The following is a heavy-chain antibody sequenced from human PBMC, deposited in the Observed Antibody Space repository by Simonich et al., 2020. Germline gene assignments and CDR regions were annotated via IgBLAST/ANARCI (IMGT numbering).Heavy chain of an antibody. V-gene: IGHV4-39*01. J-gene: IGHJ3*02. CDR2: IYYSGNT. Sequence: QLQLQESGPGLVKHSETLSLTCTVSGGSISNSSYYWGWIRQPPGKGLEWIGSIYYSGNTYYNPSLKIRATISVDTSKNQFALKLSSVTAADTAVYYCARHAGFAFDIWGQGTMVTVSS. CDR1: GGSISNSSYY. CDR3: ARHAGFAFDI. D-gene: IGHD6-13*01.